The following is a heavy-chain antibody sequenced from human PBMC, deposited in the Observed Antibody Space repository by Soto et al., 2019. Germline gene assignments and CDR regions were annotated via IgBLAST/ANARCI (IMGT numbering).Heavy chain of an antibody. D-gene: IGHD6-13*01. CDR1: GFMFEDYA. CDR3: TKEAGVAGTGTWDN. CDR2: IGWDGGNT. Sequence: EVQLVESGGVVVKPGESLRISCAASGFMFEDYAMNWVRQAPGKGLEWVSLIGWDGGNTYYADSVKGRFTISRDNSKSSLYLQKNSLRIEDTALYYCTKEAGVAGTGTWDNWGQGTLVTVSS. J-gene: IGHJ4*02. V-gene: IGHV3-43*01.